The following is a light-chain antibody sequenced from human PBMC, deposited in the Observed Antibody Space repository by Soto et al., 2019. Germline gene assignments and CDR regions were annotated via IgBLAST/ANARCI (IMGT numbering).Light chain of an antibody. CDR1: QGIDRW. V-gene: IGKV1-12*01. CDR2: AAS. Sequence: DIQMTQSPSSVSASVGDRVTITCRASQGIDRWLAWYQQKPGKAPKVLIYAASSLRSGVPSRFSGSGSGTDFTFTISSLQPEDIATYYCQQYDNLPPTWTFGQGTKVDIK. J-gene: IGKJ1*01. CDR3: QQYDNLPPTWT.